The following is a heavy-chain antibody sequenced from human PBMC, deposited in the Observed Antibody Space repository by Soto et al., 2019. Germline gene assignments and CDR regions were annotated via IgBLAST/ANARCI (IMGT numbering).Heavy chain of an antibody. CDR1: GGTFSTYP. D-gene: IGHD6-19*01. J-gene: IGHJ5*02. Sequence: QVPLVQSGAEVQKPGSSVTVSCKVSGGTFSTYPINWVRPAPGPGLEFMGGIIPKFGTTNYAQKFRGTVTITADDSTSTAEMELNNSRSEDTAGHYWARGASNSTGWYIGVDPWGQGALGTVSS. V-gene: IGHV1-69*01. CDR2: IIPKFGTT. CDR3: ARGASNSTGWYIGVDP.